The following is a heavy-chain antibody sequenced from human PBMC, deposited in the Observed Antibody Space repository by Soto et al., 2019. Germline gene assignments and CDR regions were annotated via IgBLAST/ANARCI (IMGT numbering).Heavy chain of an antibody. CDR3: AHDFWSGYYTGFDY. CDR2: IIPIFGTA. Sequence: PAASVKVSCKASGGTFSSYAISWVRQAPGQGREWMGGIIPIFGTANYAQKFQGRVTITADKSTSTAYMELSSLRSEDTAVYYCAHDFWSGYYTGFDYWGQGTLVTVSS. CDR1: GGTFSSYA. V-gene: IGHV1-69*06. D-gene: IGHD3-3*01. J-gene: IGHJ4*02.